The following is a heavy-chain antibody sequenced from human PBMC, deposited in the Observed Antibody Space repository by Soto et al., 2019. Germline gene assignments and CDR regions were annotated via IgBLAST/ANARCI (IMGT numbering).Heavy chain of an antibody. CDR2: ISTYSGNI. Sequence: QVQLVQSGDEVRKPGSSVKVSCKASGYIFVNYGIAWVRQAPGQGLEWMGWISTYSGNIHYASKVQGRLTMTTTTSTSTAYIDLASLTSDDTAVYYCAMVDNYVTPTPQDAWGQGTTVTVSS. J-gene: IGHJ6*02. D-gene: IGHD3-16*01. V-gene: IGHV1-18*01. CDR3: AMVDNYVTPTPQDA. CDR1: GYIFVNYG.